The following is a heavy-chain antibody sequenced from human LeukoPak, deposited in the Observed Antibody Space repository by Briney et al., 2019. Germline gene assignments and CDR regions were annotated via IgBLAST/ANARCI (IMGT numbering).Heavy chain of an antibody. Sequence: PGGSLRLSCAASGFTFRAYWMSWVRQAPGKGLEWVANIKQDGSEKYYVDSVRGRFTISRDNAKNSLYLQMNSLRAEDTAVYYCARVGSSSWYQVYYYYYMDVWGKGTTVTVSS. CDR3: ARVGSSSWYQVYYYYYMDV. D-gene: IGHD6-13*01. V-gene: IGHV3-7*01. CDR2: IKQDGSEK. J-gene: IGHJ6*03. CDR1: GFTFRAYW.